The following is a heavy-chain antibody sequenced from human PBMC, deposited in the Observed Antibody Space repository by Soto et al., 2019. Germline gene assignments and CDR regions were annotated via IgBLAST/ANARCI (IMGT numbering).Heavy chain of an antibody. CDR2: IYPGDSDT. CDR3: ATSNNSSSRYYYYYYGMDV. CDR1: GYSFTSYW. Sequence: GESLKISCKGSGYSFTSYWIGWVCQMPGKGLEWMGIIYPGDSDTRYSPSFQGQVTISADKSISTAYLQWSSLKASDTAMYYCATSNNSSSRYYYYYYGMDVWGQGTTVTVSS. V-gene: IGHV5-51*01. J-gene: IGHJ6*02. D-gene: IGHD6-6*01.